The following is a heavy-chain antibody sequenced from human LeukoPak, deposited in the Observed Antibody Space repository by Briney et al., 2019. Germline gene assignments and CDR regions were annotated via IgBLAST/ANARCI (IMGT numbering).Heavy chain of an antibody. D-gene: IGHD6-13*01. CDR1: GYSFTSYW. V-gene: IGHV5-51*01. Sequence: GESLKISCKGSGYSFTSYWIGWVRQMPGKGLGWMGIIYPGDSDTRYSPSFQGQVTISADKSISTAYLQWSSLKASDTAMYYCARLRIAAAAPMDVWGKGTTVTVSS. J-gene: IGHJ6*03. CDR3: ARLRIAAAAPMDV. CDR2: IYPGDSDT.